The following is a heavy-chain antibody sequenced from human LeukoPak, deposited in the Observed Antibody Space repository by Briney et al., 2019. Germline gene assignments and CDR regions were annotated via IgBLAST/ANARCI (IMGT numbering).Heavy chain of an antibody. CDR3: ARDWLYYDFWSGPEGGHDAFDI. V-gene: IGHV4-61*02. Sequence: SETLSLTCTVSGGSFSSGTYSWSWIRQPAGKGLEWIGRIYISGSTNYNPSLKSRVTISVDTSKNQFSLRLSSVTAADTAVYYCARDWLYYDFWSGPEGGHDAFDIWGQGTMVTVSS. J-gene: IGHJ3*02. CDR2: IYISGST. D-gene: IGHD3-3*01. CDR1: GGSFSSGTYS.